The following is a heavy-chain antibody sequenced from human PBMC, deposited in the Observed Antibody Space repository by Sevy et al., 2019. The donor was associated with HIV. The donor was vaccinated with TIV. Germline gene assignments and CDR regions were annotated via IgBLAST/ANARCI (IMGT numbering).Heavy chain of an antibody. V-gene: IGHV3-23*01. J-gene: IGHJ5*02. Sequence: GGSLRLSCAASGFTFSSYAMSWVRQAPGKGLEWVSAISGSGGSTYYADSVKGRFTISRDNSKNTLYLQMNSLRAEDTAIYYCAKPSNMVRGVIITNNWFDPWGQGTLVTVSS. CDR1: GFTFSSYA. CDR2: ISGSGGST. D-gene: IGHD3-10*01. CDR3: AKPSNMVRGVIITNNWFDP.